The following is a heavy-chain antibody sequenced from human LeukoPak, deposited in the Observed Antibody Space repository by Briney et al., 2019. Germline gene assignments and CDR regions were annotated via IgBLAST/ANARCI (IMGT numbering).Heavy chain of an antibody. V-gene: IGHV3-23*01. D-gene: IGHD2-8*01. J-gene: IGHJ5*02. CDR1: GFTFSNYA. CDR2: ISGGADTT. CDR3: AKRGYCTNGVCYKWFDP. Sequence: PGGSLRLSCAASGFTFSNYAMNWVRQAPGKGLEWVSTISGGADTTYYADSVKGRFTISRDNSKNTLYLQMNSLRAEDTAVYYCAKRGYCTNGVCYKWFDPWGQGTLVTVSS.